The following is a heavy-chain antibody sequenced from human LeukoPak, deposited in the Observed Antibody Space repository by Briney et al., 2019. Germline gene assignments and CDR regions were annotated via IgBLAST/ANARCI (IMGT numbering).Heavy chain of an antibody. J-gene: IGHJ6*02. CDR3: ARVVSSSYPYYYYGMDV. CDR2: ITHRGPT. V-gene: IGHV4-34*01. Sequence: SETLSLTCAVYGGSFSGYYWRWISQPPGKGLEWIGEITHRGPTNSTPSLHSRVTLSVDTSKTQFSLNLSSVPAADTAVYYCARVVSSSYPYYYYGMDVWGQGTPVTVSS. D-gene: IGHD6-6*01. CDR1: GGSFSGYY.